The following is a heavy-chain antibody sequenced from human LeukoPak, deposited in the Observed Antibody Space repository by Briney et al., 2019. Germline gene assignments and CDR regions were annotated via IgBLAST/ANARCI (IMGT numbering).Heavy chain of an antibody. V-gene: IGHV4-59*08. CDR3: ARLSSWQDY. CDR2: IYYSGSS. CDR1: GGSISTYY. Sequence: SETLSLTCTVSGGSISTYYWSWIRQPSGKGLEWIGHIYYSGSSRYNPSLKSRVTISVDTSKNQFSLKLSSVTAADTAVYYCARLSSWQDYWGQGTLVTVSS. D-gene: IGHD6-13*01. J-gene: IGHJ4*02.